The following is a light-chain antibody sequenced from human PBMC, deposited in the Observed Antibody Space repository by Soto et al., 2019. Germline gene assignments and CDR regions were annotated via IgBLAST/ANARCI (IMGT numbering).Light chain of an antibody. V-gene: IGLV2-8*01. CDR2: EVS. J-gene: IGLJ2*01. CDR3: SSYAGANSVV. CDR1: SSDVGGYNY. Sequence: QSALTQPPSASGSPGQSVTISCTGMSSDVGGYNYVSWYQQHPGKAPKLMIYEVSKRPSGVPDRFSGSKSGNTASLTVSGLHAEDEAAYYCSSYAGANSVVFGGGTKLTVL.